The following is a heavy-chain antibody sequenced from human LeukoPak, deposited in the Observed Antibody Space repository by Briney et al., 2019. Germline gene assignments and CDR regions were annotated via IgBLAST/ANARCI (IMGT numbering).Heavy chain of an antibody. V-gene: IGHV4-38-2*01. D-gene: IGHD3-22*01. CDR3: VRYTSKGQPPMIRVAFPDH. Sequence: MSSETLSLTCAVSGYHLSSGYYWGWLRQPLGKGLQWIESGFHIGMTYYNPSLKSRVTISLDTSRNEVSLKLNSMTAADTAVYFCVRYTSKGQPPMIRVAFPDHWGRGTLVTVSS. CDR2: GFHIGMT. J-gene: IGHJ4*01. CDR1: GYHLSSGYY.